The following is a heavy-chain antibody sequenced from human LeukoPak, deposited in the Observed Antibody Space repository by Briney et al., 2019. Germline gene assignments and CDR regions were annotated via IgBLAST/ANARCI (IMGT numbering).Heavy chain of an antibody. V-gene: IGHV1-2*02. CDR2: IHPDSGGS. CDR1: GYTFTRYY. CDR3: ARPPRGYCSGGSCFDY. J-gene: IGHJ4*02. Sequence: ASVKVSCKASGYTFTRYYIHWVRQSPGQGLEWVGWIHPDSGGSNCAQKFQGRVTLTRDTSINTAYMELSSLRSDDTAMYHCARPPRGYCSGGSCFDYWGQGTPVTVSS. D-gene: IGHD2-15*01.